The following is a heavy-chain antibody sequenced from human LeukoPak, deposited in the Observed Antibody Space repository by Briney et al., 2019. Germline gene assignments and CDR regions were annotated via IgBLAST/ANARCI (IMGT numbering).Heavy chain of an antibody. CDR1: EFTFSSYW. J-gene: IGHJ4*02. D-gene: IGHD2-2*01. V-gene: IGHV3-53*01. CDR3: AREYQLL. CDR2: IYSGGST. Sequence: PGGSLRLSCEASEFTFSSYWMSWVRQAPGKGLEWVSVIYSGGSTYYADSVKGRFTISRDNSKNTLYLQMNSLRAEDTAVYYCAREYQLLGGQGTLVTVSS.